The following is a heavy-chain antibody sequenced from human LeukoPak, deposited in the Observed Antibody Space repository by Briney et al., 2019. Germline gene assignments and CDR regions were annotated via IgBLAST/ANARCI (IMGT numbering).Heavy chain of an antibody. CDR2: ISSSGSTI. CDR1: GFTFSSYE. CDR3: ARDGGSSWYFDY. Sequence: GGSLRLSCAASGFTFSSYEMNWVRQAPGKGLEWVSYISSSGSTIYYADSVKGRFTISRDNAENSLYLQMNSLRVEDTAVYYCARDGGSSWYFDYWGQGTLVTVSS. J-gene: IGHJ4*02. D-gene: IGHD6-13*01. V-gene: IGHV3-48*03.